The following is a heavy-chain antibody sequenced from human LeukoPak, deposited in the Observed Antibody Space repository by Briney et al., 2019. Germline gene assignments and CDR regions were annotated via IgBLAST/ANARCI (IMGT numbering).Heavy chain of an antibody. CDR1: GFTFSSYS. D-gene: IGHD6-13*01. J-gene: IGHJ4*02. Sequence: PGGSLRLSCAASGFTFSSYSMNWVRQASGKGLEWVSSISSSSSYIYYADSVKGRFTISRDNAKNSLYLQMNSLRAEDTAVYYCARTQNIAAAGPWDYWGQGTLVTVSS. CDR3: ARTQNIAAAGPWDY. V-gene: IGHV3-21*01. CDR2: ISSSSSYI.